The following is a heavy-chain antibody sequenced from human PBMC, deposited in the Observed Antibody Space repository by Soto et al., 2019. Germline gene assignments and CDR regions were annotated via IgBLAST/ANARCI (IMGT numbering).Heavy chain of an antibody. CDR2: IYYSGST. J-gene: IGHJ6*03. D-gene: IGHD1-7*01. V-gene: IGHV4-59*12. CDR1: GGSISSYY. Sequence: SETLSLTCTVSGGSISSYYWSWIRQPPGKGLEWIGYIYYSGSTNYNPSLKSRVTISVDTSKNQFSLHLNSVTPEDTAVYYCAGTTSLQWYYMDVWDKGTTVTVSS. CDR3: AGTTSLQWYYMDV.